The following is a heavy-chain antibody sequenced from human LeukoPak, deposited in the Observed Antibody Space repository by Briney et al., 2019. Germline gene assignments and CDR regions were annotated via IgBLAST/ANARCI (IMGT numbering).Heavy chain of an antibody. Sequence: ASVKVSCKASGYTFTGYYMHWVRQAPGQGLEWMGWINPNSGGTNYAQKFEDRVTMTRDTSISTAYMELSRLRSDDTAVYYCARDQRLHYDFWSNYDSSDYCGQGTLVTVSS. J-gene: IGHJ4*02. D-gene: IGHD3-3*01. V-gene: IGHV1-2*02. CDR1: GYTFTGYY. CDR3: ARDQRLHYDFWSNYDSSDY. CDR2: INPNSGGT.